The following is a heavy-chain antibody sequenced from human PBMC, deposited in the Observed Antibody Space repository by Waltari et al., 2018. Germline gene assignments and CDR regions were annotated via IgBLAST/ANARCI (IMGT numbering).Heavy chain of an antibody. Sequence: QVQLVQSGAEVKKPGASVKVSCQASGYTFTSYAMHWVRQAPGQRLEWMGWINAGNGNTKYSQKFQGRVTITRDTSASTAYMELSSLRSEDTAVYYCAQGQWLVPGDYWGQGTLVTVSS. CDR3: AQGQWLVPGDY. CDR1: GYTFTSYA. V-gene: IGHV1-3*01. J-gene: IGHJ4*02. D-gene: IGHD6-19*01. CDR2: INAGNGNT.